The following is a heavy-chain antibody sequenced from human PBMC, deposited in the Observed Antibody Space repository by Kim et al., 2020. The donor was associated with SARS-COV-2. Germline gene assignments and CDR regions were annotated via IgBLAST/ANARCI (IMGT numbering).Heavy chain of an antibody. CDR1: GFTFGDYA. V-gene: IGHV3-49*04. CDR3: TRALVLTLTTAPAGY. J-gene: IGHJ4*02. D-gene: IGHD4-17*01. Sequence: GGSLRLSCTASGFTFGDYAMSWVRQAPGKGLGWVGFIRSKAYGGTAEYAASVKGSFTISRDDSKRIAYLQMNSLKSEDTAVYYCTRALVLTLTTAPAGYWGQGTLVTVSS. CDR2: IRSKAYGGTA.